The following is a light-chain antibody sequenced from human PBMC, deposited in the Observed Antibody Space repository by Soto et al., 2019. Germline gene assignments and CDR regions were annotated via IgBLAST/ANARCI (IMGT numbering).Light chain of an antibody. J-gene: IGLJ2*01. CDR2: EVS. Sequence: QSALTQPASVSGSPGQSITISCTGSSSDVGGYDFVSWYQHHPGKVPKLMIFEVSKRPSGVSNRFSGSKSGNTASLTTSGLEAEDEADYYCSSYTSTTLVFGGGTKVTVL. CDR3: SSYTSTTLV. CDR1: SSDVGGYDF. V-gene: IGLV2-14*01.